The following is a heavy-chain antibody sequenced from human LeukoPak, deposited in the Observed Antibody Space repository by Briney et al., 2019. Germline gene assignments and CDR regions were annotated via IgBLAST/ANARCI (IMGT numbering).Heavy chain of an antibody. D-gene: IGHD1-26*01. CDR3: AKGIGGSYPQSRVCDI. CDR2: INDRGDES. J-gene: IGHJ3*02. CDR1: GFTFSSYA. V-gene: IGHV3-23*01. Sequence: PGGSLRLSCAGSGFTFSSYAMNWVRQAPGRGLEWVSVINDRGDESLYADSVKGRFTISRDNSKNTLYLQMNSLRAEDAAVYHCAKGIGGSYPQSRVCDIWGQGTKVTVSS.